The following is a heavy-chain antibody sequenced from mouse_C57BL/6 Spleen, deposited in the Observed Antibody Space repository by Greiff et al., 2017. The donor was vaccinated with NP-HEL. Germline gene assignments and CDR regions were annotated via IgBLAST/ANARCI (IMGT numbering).Heavy chain of an antibody. CDR2: ISSGGSYT. V-gene: IGHV5-6*01. J-gene: IGHJ2*01. CDR1: GFTFSSYG. Sequence: EVQLVESGGDLVKPGGSLKLSCAASGFTFSSYGMSWVRQTPDKRLEWVATISSGGSYTYYPDSVKGRFTISRDNAKNTLYLQMSSLKSEDTAMYYCARGITTVAHFDYWGQGTTLTVSS. CDR3: ARGITTVAHFDY. D-gene: IGHD1-1*01.